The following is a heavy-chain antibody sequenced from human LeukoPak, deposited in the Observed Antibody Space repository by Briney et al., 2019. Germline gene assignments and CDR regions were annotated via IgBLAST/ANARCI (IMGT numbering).Heavy chain of an antibody. J-gene: IGHJ4*02. CDR2: INHSGST. CDR1: GGSFSGYY. Sequence: SETLSLTCDVYGGSFSGYYWSWIRQPPGKGLEWIGEINHSGSTNYNPSLKSRVTISVDTSNNQFSLNLSAVTAADTALYYCARGYTRSSYFDSWGQGTLVTVSS. D-gene: IGHD6-6*01. V-gene: IGHV4-34*01. CDR3: ARGYTRSSYFDS.